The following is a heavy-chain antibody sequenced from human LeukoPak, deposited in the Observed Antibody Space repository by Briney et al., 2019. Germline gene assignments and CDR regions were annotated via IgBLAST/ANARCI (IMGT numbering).Heavy chain of an antibody. J-gene: IGHJ6*03. D-gene: IGHD1-26*01. CDR3: ARGVSGSYYYYYMDV. CDR1: GYTFTSYY. CDR2: INPSGGST. Sequence: GASVKVSCKASGYTFTSYYMHWVRQAPGQGLEWMGIINPSGGSTSYAQKFQGRVTMTRDMSTSTVYMELSSLRSEDTAVYYCARGVSGSYYYYYMDVWGKGTTVTISS. V-gene: IGHV1-46*01.